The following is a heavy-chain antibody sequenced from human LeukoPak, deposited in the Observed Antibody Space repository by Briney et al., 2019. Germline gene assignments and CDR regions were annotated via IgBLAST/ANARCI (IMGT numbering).Heavy chain of an antibody. Sequence: PGGSLRLSCAASGFTFSSHGMHWVRQAPGKGLEWVAVIWYDGSKRYYADSVKGRFTISRDDSKNTLYLQMNSLRDEDTAVYYCARDPASSFDYWGRGTLVTVSS. CDR2: IWYDGSKR. CDR1: GFTFSSHG. V-gene: IGHV3-33*01. CDR3: ARDPASSFDY. J-gene: IGHJ4*02. D-gene: IGHD2-15*01.